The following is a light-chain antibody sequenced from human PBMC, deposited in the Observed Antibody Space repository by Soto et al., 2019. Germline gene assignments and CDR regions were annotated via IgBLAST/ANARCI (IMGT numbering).Light chain of an antibody. Sequence: QSVLTQTPSASGTPGQRVTISCSGGTFNIGINDVYWYQQLPGTAPKLLIYRNSRRPSGVPDRFSGSRSGTSGSLAISGLRSQDEGDYYCAAWDDSLSGHVVFGGGTKLTVL. V-gene: IGLV1-47*01. J-gene: IGLJ2*01. CDR3: AAWDDSLSGHVV. CDR2: RNS. CDR1: TFNIGIND.